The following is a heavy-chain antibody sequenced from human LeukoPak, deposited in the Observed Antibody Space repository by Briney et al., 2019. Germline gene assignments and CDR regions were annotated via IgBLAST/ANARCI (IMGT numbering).Heavy chain of an antibody. J-gene: IGHJ4*02. D-gene: IGHD6-19*01. V-gene: IGHV3-23*01. Sequence: GGSLRLSCAASGFTFSSYATTWVRQAPGKGLEWVSVISVSGNTYYADSVKGRFTIARETSKNTLYLQLNSLRAEDTAVYYCAKAFKQWLSGEDYWGQGTLVTVSS. CDR3: AKAFKQWLSGEDY. CDR2: ISVSGNT. CDR1: GFTFSSYA.